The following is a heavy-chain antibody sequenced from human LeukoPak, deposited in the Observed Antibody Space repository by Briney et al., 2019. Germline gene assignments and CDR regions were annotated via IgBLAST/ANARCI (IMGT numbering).Heavy chain of an antibody. CDR3: ARAPGYYYDSSGYFWHFQH. Sequence: ASVKVSCKASGYTFTSYAISWVRQAPGQGLEWMGGIIPIFGTANYAQKFQGRVTITADESTSTAYMELSSLRSEDTAVYYCARAPGYYYDSSGYFWHFQHWGQGTLVTVSS. CDR1: GYTFTSYA. V-gene: IGHV1-69*13. J-gene: IGHJ1*01. CDR2: IIPIFGTA. D-gene: IGHD3-22*01.